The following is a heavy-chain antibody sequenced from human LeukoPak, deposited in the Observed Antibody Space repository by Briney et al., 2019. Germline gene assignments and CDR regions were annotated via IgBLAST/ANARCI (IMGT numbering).Heavy chain of an antibody. J-gene: IGHJ3*02. CDR3: ARPRQWHRNDAFDI. CDR1: GYSFTTYW. V-gene: IGHV5-51*01. D-gene: IGHD6-19*01. Sequence: GDSLKISCKGSGYSFTTYWVGWVRQMPGKGLEWMGIINRGDSDTRYSPSFQGQVTISADQSISTAHLQWSSLKASDTAMYYCARPRQWHRNDAFDIWGQGTMVTVSS. CDR2: INRGDSDT.